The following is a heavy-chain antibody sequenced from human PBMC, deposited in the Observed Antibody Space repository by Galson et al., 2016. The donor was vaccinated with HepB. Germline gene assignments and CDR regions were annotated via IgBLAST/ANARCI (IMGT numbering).Heavy chain of an antibody. J-gene: IGHJ5*01. V-gene: IGHV4-59*01. Sequence: SETLSLTCTVSGGSISGYYWSWLRQPPGKGPEWIGYIHYTGTTNYNPSLESRVTISVDTSENRFSLTVRSVTAADTAVYYCARKYSRFWFDSWGRGTLVAVSS. CDR2: IHYTGTT. D-gene: IGHD4-11*01. CDR1: GGSISGYY. CDR3: ARKYSRFWFDS.